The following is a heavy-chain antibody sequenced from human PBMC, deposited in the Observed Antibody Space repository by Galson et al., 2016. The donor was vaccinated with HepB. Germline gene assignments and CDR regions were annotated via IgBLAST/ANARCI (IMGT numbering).Heavy chain of an antibody. Sequence: IYRGGNTYYAGSVRGRFTISRDNSKNTLYLQMHSLGAEDTAIYYCARGRRDDYNSLPDAFDIWGRGTRVTVSS. J-gene: IGHJ3*02. CDR2: IYRGGNT. CDR3: ARGRRDDYNSLPDAFDI. D-gene: IGHD5-24*01. V-gene: IGHV3-53*01.